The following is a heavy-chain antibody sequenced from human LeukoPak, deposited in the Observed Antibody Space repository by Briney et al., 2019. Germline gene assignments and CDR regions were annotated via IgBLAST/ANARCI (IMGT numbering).Heavy chain of an antibody. CDR3: ASITMVRGVNGWFDP. CDR1: GFTFSSYS. Sequence: GGSLRLSCAASGFTFSSYSMNWVRQAPGKGLEWVSSISSSSSYIYYADSVKGRFTISRDNAKNPLYLQMNSLRAEDTAVYYCASITMVRGVNGWFDPWGQGTLVTVSS. J-gene: IGHJ5*02. D-gene: IGHD3-10*01. V-gene: IGHV3-21*01. CDR2: ISSSSSYI.